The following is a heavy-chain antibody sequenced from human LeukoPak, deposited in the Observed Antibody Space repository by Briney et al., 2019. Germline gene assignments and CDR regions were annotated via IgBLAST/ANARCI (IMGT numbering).Heavy chain of an antibody. CDR2: IYYSGST. Sequence: PETLSLTCTVSGGSISSYYWSWLRQPPGKGLEWIGYIYYSGSTNYNPSLKSRVTISVDTSKNQFSLKLISVTAADTAVYYCASRKLGNDYWGQGTLVTVSS. J-gene: IGHJ4*02. CDR3: ASRKLGNDY. D-gene: IGHD7-27*01. CDR1: GGSISSYY. V-gene: IGHV4-59*01.